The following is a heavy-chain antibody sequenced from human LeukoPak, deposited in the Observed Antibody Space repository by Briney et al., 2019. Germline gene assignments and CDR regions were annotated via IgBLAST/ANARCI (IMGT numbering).Heavy chain of an antibody. CDR2: IKQDGSEK. CDR3: ARLMVRGVITDDAFDI. Sequence: GGSLRLSCAASGFTFSSYWMSWVRQAPGKGLEWVANIKQDGSEKYYVDSVKGRFTISRDNAKNSLYLQMNSLRAEDTAVYYCARLMVRGVITDDAFDIWGQGTMVTVSS. V-gene: IGHV3-7*01. CDR1: GFTFSSYW. D-gene: IGHD3-10*01. J-gene: IGHJ3*02.